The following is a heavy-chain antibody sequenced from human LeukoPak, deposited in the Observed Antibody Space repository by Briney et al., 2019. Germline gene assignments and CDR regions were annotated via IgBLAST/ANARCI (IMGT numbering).Heavy chain of an antibody. CDR1: GFTFSSYG. D-gene: IGHD2-2*01. J-gene: IGHJ4*02. CDR3: AKDQAPQDIVVVPAY. Sequence: GGSLRLSCAASGFTFSSYGMHWVRQAPGKGLEWVAFIRYDGSNKYYADSVKGRFTISRDNSKNTLYLQMNSLRVEDTAVYYCAKDQAPQDIVVVPAYWGQGTLVTVSS. CDR2: IRYDGSNK. V-gene: IGHV3-30*02.